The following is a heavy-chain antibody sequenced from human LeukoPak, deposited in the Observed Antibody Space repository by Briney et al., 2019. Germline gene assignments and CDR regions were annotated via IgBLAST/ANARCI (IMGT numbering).Heavy chain of an antibody. J-gene: IGHJ3*02. CDR2: INTDGSST. CDR3: ARGVSGAFDI. CDR1: GFTFSGYW. Sequence: GGSLRVSCAASGFTFSGYWMHWVRQAPGKGMVWVSRINTDGSSTSYADSVKGRFTISRDNAKNTLYLQMNSLRAEDTAVYYCARGVSGAFDIWGQGTMVTVSS. D-gene: IGHD4-11*01. V-gene: IGHV3-74*01.